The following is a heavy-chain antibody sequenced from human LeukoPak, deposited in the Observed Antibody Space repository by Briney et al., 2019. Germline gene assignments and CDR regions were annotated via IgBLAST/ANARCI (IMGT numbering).Heavy chain of an antibody. J-gene: IGHJ6*02. CDR2: ISWNSGTK. CDR1: GFTFDDYA. V-gene: IGHV3-9*01. Sequence: PGGSLRLSCAASGFTFDDYAMHWVRQAPGKGLEWVSGISWNSGTKGYADSVKGRFTISRDNAKNSLYLQMSSLRGEDAALYYCAVLHYYAMDVWGQGTTVTVSS. CDR3: AVLHYYAMDV. D-gene: IGHD2-8*01.